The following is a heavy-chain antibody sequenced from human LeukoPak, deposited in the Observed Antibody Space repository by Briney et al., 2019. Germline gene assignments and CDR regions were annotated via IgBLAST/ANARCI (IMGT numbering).Heavy chain of an antibody. J-gene: IGHJ3*02. D-gene: IGHD4-11*01. CDR2: IRSKANSYAT. V-gene: IGHV3-73*01. CDR3: TRRGGDYRAFDI. CDR1: GFTFSGSA. Sequence: PGGSLRLSCAASGFTFSGSAMHWVRQASGKGLEWVGRIRSKANSYATAYAASVKGRFTISRDDSKNTAYLQMNSLKTEDTAVYYCTRRGGDYRAFDIWGQGTMVTVSS.